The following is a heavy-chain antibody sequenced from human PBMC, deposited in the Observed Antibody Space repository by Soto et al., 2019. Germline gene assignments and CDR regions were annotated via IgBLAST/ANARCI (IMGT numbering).Heavy chain of an antibody. CDR1: DGSISSFY. V-gene: IGHV4-59*08. D-gene: IGHD2-2*01. CDR3: ARLDCSSTSCHVSF. CDR2: LYYSGST. J-gene: IGHJ4*02. Sequence: SETLSLTCTVSDGSISSFYWSWIRQPPGKGLEWIAYLYYSGSTNYNPSLKSRLTISLDTSNNQFSLKLSSVTAADTAVYYCARLDCSSTSCHVSFWGQGSLVTVSS.